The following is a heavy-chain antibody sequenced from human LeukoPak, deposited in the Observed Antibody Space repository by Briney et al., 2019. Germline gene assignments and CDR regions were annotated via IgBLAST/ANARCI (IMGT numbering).Heavy chain of an antibody. V-gene: IGHV1-46*01. Sequence: ASVKVSCKASGYTFTSYSMNWVRQAPGQGLEWMGIINPSGGSTSYAQKFQGRVTMTRDMSTSTVYMELSSLRSEDTAVYYCARDYSSGWPVGAFDPWGQGTLVTVSS. CDR1: GYTFTSYS. CDR3: ARDYSSGWPVGAFDP. D-gene: IGHD6-19*01. CDR2: INPSGGST. J-gene: IGHJ5*02.